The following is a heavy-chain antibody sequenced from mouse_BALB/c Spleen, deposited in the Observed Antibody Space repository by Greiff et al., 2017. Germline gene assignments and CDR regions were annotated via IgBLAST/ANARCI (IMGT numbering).Heavy chain of an antibody. CDR3: TRGGLRIGVGEY. CDR2: ISSGSSTI. D-gene: IGHD1-1*02. Sequence: EVKVVESGGGLVPPGGSRKLSCASSGFTFSSFGLHWVRQAPETDLEWVAYISSGSSTIYYADTVMGRFTISRDHPKNTLFLQMTSLRSEDTAMFYCTRGGLRIGVGEYCGHGTTLTDSS. J-gene: IGHJ2*01. CDR1: GFTFSSFG. V-gene: IGHV5-17*02.